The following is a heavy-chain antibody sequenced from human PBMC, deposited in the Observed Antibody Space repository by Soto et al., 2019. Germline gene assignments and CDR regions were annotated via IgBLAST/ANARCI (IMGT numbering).Heavy chain of an antibody. CDR1: GYTLTELS. Sequence: ASVKVSCKVSGYTLTELSMHWVRQAPGKGLEWMGGFDPEDGETIYAQKFQGRVTMTEDTSTDTAYMELSSLRSEDTAVYYCAVRPDFSGSDNWFDPWGQGTLVTVSS. J-gene: IGHJ5*02. CDR2: FDPEDGET. CDR3: AVRPDFSGSDNWFDP. D-gene: IGHD3-3*01. V-gene: IGHV1-24*01.